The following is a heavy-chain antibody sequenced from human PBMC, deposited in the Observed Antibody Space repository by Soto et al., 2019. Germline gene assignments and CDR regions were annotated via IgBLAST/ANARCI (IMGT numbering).Heavy chain of an antibody. Sequence: GGSLRLSCAASGFTFSNYAMSWVRQAPGKGLEWVSAISGNGGSTYYADSVKGRFTISRDNSKNTLYLQMNSLRAEDTAVYYCAKCPPYIVVVVADVAYYFDYWGQGTLVTVSS. CDR3: AKCPPYIVVVVADVAYYFDY. CDR1: GFTFSNYA. V-gene: IGHV3-23*01. CDR2: ISGNGGST. J-gene: IGHJ4*02. D-gene: IGHD2-15*01.